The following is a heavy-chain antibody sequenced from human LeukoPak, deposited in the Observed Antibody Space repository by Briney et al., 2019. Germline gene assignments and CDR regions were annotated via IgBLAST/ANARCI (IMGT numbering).Heavy chain of an antibody. V-gene: IGHV3-21*01. J-gene: IGHJ4*02. CDR3: ARVDYDSSGCYPP. Sequence: GGSLRLSCAASGFTFSSYSMNWVRQAPGKGLEWVSSISSSSSYIYYADSVKGRFTISRDNAKNSLYLQMNSLRAEDTAVYYCARVDYDSSGCYPPWGQGTLVTVSS. CDR2: ISSSSSYI. CDR1: GFTFSSYS. D-gene: IGHD3-22*01.